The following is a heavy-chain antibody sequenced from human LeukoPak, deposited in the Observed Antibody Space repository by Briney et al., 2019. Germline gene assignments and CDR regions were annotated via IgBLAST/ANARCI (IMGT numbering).Heavy chain of an antibody. Sequence: ASVKVSCKASGYTFTSYGISWVRQAPGQGLEWMGWISAYNGNTNYAQKLQGRVTMTTDTSTSTAYMELRSLRSDDTAVYYCARISADDYYDTSGYFLDYWGQGTLVTVSS. V-gene: IGHV1-18*01. CDR3: ARISADDYYDTSGYFLDY. D-gene: IGHD3-22*01. J-gene: IGHJ4*02. CDR1: GYTFTSYG. CDR2: ISAYNGNT.